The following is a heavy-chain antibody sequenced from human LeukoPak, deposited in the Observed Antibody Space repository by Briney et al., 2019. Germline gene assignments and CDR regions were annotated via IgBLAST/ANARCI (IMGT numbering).Heavy chain of an antibody. J-gene: IGHJ4*02. CDR3: ATRGDYDLDY. CDR1: GGSISSGGYS. Sequence: SQTLSLTCAVSGGSISSGGYSWSWIRQPPGKGLEWIGYIYHSGSTYYNPSLKSRVTISVDRSKNQFSLKLSSVTAADTAVYYCATRGDYDLDYWGQGTLVTVSS. CDR2: IYHSGST. V-gene: IGHV4-30-2*01. D-gene: IGHD3-22*01.